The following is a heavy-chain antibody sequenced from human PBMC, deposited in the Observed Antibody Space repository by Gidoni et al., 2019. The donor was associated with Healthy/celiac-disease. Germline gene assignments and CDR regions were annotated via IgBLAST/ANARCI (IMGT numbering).Heavy chain of an antibody. D-gene: IGHD1-1*01. V-gene: IGHV4-34*01. Sequence: QVQLQQWGAGLLKPSETLSLTCAVSGWSFSGYYWSWIRQPPGKGLEWIGEINHSGSTNYNPSLKSRVTISVDTSKNQFSLKLSSVTAADTAVYYCARGKRVRAGTTFGYWGQGTLVTVSS. J-gene: IGHJ4*02. CDR3: ARGKRVRAGTTFGY. CDR1: GWSFSGYY. CDR2: INHSGST.